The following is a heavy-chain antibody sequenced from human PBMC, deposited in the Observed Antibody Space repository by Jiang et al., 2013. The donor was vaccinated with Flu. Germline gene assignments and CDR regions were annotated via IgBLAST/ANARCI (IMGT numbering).Heavy chain of an antibody. J-gene: IGHJ4*02. D-gene: IGHD3-10*01. CDR2: INSDGSDT. CDR3: TRGGGTMVRGVVPPGY. CDR1: DSPSVTTG. V-gene: IGHV3-74*01. Sequence: GGSRRDSPVQPLDSPSVTTGCTGSAKLQGRGVMWVSRINSDGSDTSYAESVKGRFTISRDNAKNTLFLQMNSLRAEDTAVYYCTRGGGTMVRGVVPPGYWGQGTLVTVSS.